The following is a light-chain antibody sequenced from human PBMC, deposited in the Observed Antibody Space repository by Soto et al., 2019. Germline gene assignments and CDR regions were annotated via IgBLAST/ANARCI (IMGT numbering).Light chain of an antibody. CDR3: QQYGRSFRT. Sequence: DIVLIQSPVTLSLSPGERATLSCRASQSISSSLAWYQQNPGQAPRLLIFDASNRATGIPVRFSGSGSGTDFTLTISRLEPEDFAVYDCQQYGRSFRTVGGGTKVDIK. J-gene: IGKJ4*01. V-gene: IGKV3-20*01. CDR1: QSISSS. CDR2: DAS.